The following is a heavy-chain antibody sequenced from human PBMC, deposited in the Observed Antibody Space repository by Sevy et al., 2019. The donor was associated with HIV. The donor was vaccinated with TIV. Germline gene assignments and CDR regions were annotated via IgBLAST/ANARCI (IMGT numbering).Heavy chain of an antibody. CDR1: GFTFSKYF. CDR3: AREGCTKPHDY. Sequence: GGSLRLSCAASGFTFSKYFMSWVRQPPGKGLEWVSTLSFGSGEINYADSVKGRLTISRDNSKSSVYLQMNNLRPEDTAVYYCAREGCTKPHDYWGQGTLVTVSS. V-gene: IGHV3-23*01. CDR2: LSFGSGEI. J-gene: IGHJ4*02. D-gene: IGHD2-8*01.